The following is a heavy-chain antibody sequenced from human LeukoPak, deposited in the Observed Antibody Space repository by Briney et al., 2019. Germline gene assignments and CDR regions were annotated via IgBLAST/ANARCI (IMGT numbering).Heavy chain of an antibody. J-gene: IGHJ5*02. CDR2: IIPIFGTA. D-gene: IGHD5-12*01. CDR1: GGTFSSYA. CDR3: GRWLPQGGWFDP. V-gene: IGHV1-69*13. Sequence: SVKVSCKASGGTFSSYAIIWVRQAPGQGLEWMGGIIPIFGTANYAQKFQGRVTITADESTSTAYMELSSLRSEDTAVYYCGRWLPQGGWFDPWGQGTLVTVSS.